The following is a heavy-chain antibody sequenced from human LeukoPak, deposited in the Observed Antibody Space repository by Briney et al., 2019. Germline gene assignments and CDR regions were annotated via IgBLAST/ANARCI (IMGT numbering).Heavy chain of an antibody. CDR2: INPSGGST. V-gene: IGHV1-46*01. CDR3: ARDYGGSSGWFDP. CDR1: GDTFTSYL. Sequence: GASVKVSCKASGDTFTSYLMHWMRQAPGQGLEWMGMINPSGGSTTYAQKFQGRVTFTRDTSISTAYMELRSLTSEDTAVYYCARDYGGSSGWFDPWGQGTLVTVSS. D-gene: IGHD4-23*01. J-gene: IGHJ5*02.